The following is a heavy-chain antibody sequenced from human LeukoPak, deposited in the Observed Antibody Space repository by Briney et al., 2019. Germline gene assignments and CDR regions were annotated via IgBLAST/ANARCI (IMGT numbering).Heavy chain of an antibody. CDR1: AFTFSTYS. CDR2: ITSSSSYV. D-gene: IGHD4-17*01. J-gene: IGHJ6*02. CDR3: ARGTTDYIGMDV. V-gene: IGHV3-21*01. Sequence: GGSLRLSCTASAFTFSTYSMNWVRQAPGKGLEWVSSITSSSSYVYYADSVKGRFTISRDNAQNSLYLQMNSLRADDTAVYYCARGTTDYIGMDVWGQGTTVTVSS.